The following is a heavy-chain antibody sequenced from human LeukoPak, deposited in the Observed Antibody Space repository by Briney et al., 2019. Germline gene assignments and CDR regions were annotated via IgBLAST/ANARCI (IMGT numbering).Heavy chain of an antibody. V-gene: IGHV3-64*01. J-gene: IGHJ4*02. CDR1: GFTFSVSV. CDR2: ISSNGGST. Sequence: PGGSLRLSCAASGFTFSVSVMHWVRQAPGKGLEYVSVISSNGGSTSYANSVKGRFTIPRDNSKNTLYVQMNSLRAEDTAVYYCARGPRPTTSGWFEDWGQGTLVTVSS. CDR3: ARGPRPTTSGWFED. D-gene: IGHD3-9*01.